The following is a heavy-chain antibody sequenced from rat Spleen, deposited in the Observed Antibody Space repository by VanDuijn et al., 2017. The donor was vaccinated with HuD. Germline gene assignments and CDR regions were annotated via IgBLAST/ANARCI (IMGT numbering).Heavy chain of an antibody. D-gene: IGHD1-9*01. CDR2: IWGDGNS. J-gene: IGHJ2*01. CDR1: GFSLISHS. Sequence: QVQLKESGPGLVQPSQTLSLICTVSGFSLISHSVHWVRQPPGKGLEWMGGIWGDGNSNYNSVLKSRLSISRDTSKSQVYLKMNSLRSEDTATYHCARQDHGYNYDYWGQGVMVSVSS. V-gene: IGHV2-13*01. CDR3: ARQDHGYNYDY.